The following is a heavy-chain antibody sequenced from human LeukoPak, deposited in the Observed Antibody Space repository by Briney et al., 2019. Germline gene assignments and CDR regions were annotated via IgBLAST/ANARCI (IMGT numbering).Heavy chain of an antibody. V-gene: IGHV4-39*07. Sequence: SETLSLTCTVSGGSISSYYWGWIRQPPGKGLEWIGSMYHNGSTYYNPSLKSRVTISIDTSKNQFSLKLSSVTAADTAVYYCARGLWFGDENPPYFDYWGQGTLVTVSS. CDR2: MYHNGST. CDR3: ARGLWFGDENPPYFDY. D-gene: IGHD3-10*01. CDR1: GGSISSYY. J-gene: IGHJ4*02.